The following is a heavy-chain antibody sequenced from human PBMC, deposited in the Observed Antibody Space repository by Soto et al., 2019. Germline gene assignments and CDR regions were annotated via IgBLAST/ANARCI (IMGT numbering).Heavy chain of an antibody. CDR2: IYYSGST. D-gene: IGHD3-22*01. Sequence: SETLSLTCTVFGGSISSGGYYWSWIRQHPGKGLEWIGYIYYSGSTYYNPSLKSRVTISVDTSKNQFSLKLSSVTAADTAVYYCARLPHIDSSGYDRDYWGQGTLVTVSS. CDR3: ARLPHIDSSGYDRDY. V-gene: IGHV4-31*02. J-gene: IGHJ4*02. CDR1: GGSISSGGYY.